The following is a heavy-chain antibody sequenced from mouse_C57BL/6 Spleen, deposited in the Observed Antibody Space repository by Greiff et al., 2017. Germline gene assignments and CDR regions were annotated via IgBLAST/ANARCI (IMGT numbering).Heavy chain of an antibody. J-gene: IGHJ2*01. CDR2: ISYDGSN. D-gene: IGHD4-1*01. CDR3: ARGTGAGRPDY. CDR1: GYSITSGYY. V-gene: IGHV3-6*01. Sequence: EVKLQESGPGLVKPSQSLSLTCSVTGYSITSGYYWNWIRQFPGNKLEWMGYISYDGSNNYNPSLKNRISITRDTSKNQFFLKLNSVTTEDTATYYCARGTGAGRPDYWGQGTTLTVSS.